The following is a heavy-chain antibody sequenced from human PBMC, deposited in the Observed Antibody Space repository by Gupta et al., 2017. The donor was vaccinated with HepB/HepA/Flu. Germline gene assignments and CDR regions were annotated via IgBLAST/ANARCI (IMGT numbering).Heavy chain of an antibody. CDR2: INPSGGST. J-gene: IGHJ3*02. V-gene: IGHV1-46*02. CDR1: GYPFNTHY. D-gene: IGHD3-22*01. CDR3: ASSSYYYDSSGYSPDAFDI. Sequence: QVQLAQSGAEGKKPGASVKVSCKASGYPFNTHYTHWVRQAPGQGLEWMGIINPSGGSTSYAQKFQGRVTMTRDTSTSTVYMELSSLRSEDTAVYYCASSSYYYDSSGYSPDAFDIWGQGTMVTVSS.